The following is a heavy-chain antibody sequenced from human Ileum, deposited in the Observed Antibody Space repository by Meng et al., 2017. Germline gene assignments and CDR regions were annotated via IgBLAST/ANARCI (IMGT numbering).Heavy chain of an antibody. V-gene: IGHV3-23*01. Sequence: GESLKISCAASGFTFSGHVLTWVRQAPGKGLEWVSTLSGRGGSTFYSDSVNGRFTISRDSVKNTLYLQMSSLRGEDSAVYYCATRPPDRTRAKPLDYWGQGTLVTVSS. D-gene: IGHD1/OR15-1a*01. CDR1: GFTFSGHV. CDR2: LSGRGGST. J-gene: IGHJ4*02. CDR3: ATRPPDRTRAKPLDY.